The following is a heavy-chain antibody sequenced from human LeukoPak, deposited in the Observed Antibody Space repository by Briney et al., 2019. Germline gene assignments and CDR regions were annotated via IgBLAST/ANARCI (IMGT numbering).Heavy chain of an antibody. CDR3: ARSYDSSGYSDY. CDR1: GYTLTELS. CDR2: FDPEDGET. V-gene: IGHV1-24*01. Sequence: ASVKVSCKVSGYTLTELSMYWVRQAPGKGLEWMGGFDPEDGETIYAQKFQGRVTMTEDTSTDTTYMELSSLRSEDTAVYYCARSYDSSGYSDYWGQGTLVTVSS. D-gene: IGHD3-22*01. J-gene: IGHJ4*02.